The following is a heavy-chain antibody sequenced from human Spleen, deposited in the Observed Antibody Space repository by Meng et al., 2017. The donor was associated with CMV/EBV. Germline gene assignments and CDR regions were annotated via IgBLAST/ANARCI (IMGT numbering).Heavy chain of an antibody. CDR3: VREPQDYDSSGYYYLGWFDP. D-gene: IGHD3-22*01. J-gene: IGHJ5*02. Sequence: GESLKISCAASGFTFSSYSMNWVRQAPGKGLEWVSSISSSSSYIYYADSVKGRFTISRDNAKNSLYLQMNSLRAEDTAVYYCVREPQDYDSSGYYYLGWFDPWGQGTLVTVSS. CDR2: ISSSSSYI. V-gene: IGHV3-21*01. CDR1: GFTFSSYS.